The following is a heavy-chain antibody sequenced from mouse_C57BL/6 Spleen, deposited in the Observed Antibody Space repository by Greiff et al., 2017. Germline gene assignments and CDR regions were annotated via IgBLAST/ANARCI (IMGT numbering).Heavy chain of an antibody. J-gene: IGHJ2*01. CDR2: ISGGGGNT. CDR3: AREDYYGSSSYFDY. Sequence: EVHLVESGGGLVKPGGSLKLSCAASGFTFSSYTMSWVRQTPEKRLEWVATISGGGGNTYYPDSVKGRFTISRDNAKNTLYLQMSSLRSEDTALYYCAREDYYGSSSYFDYWGQGTTLTVSS. V-gene: IGHV5-9*01. D-gene: IGHD1-1*01. CDR1: GFTFSSYT.